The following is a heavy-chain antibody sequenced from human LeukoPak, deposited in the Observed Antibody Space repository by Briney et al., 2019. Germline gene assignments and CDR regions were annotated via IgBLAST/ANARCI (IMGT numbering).Heavy chain of an antibody. J-gene: IGHJ4*02. CDR1: GFTFDDYG. CDR2: ITWNGGST. Sequence: RTGGSLRLSCAASGFTFDDYGMSWVRHAPGKGLEWVSGITWNGGSTGYADSVKGRFTISRDNAKNSLYLQMNSLRAEDTAFYYCARDPGDILVAGTFDYWGQGTLVTVSS. D-gene: IGHD6-19*01. V-gene: IGHV3-20*04. CDR3: ARDPGDILVAGTFDY.